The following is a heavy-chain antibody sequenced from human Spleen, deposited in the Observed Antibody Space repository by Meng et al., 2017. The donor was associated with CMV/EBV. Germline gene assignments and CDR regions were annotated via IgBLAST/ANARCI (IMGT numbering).Heavy chain of an antibody. V-gene: IGHV3-21*01. CDR1: GFSFSSYS. CDR2: ISSSSSYI. J-gene: IGHJ4*02. D-gene: IGHD6-6*01. Sequence: GESLKISCAASGFSFSSYSMNWVRQAPGKGLEWVSSISSSSSYIYYADSVKGRFTISRDYAKNSLYLQMNSLRAEDTAVYYCARGDEYSSSCGDYWGQGTLVTVSS. CDR3: ARGDEYSSSCGDY.